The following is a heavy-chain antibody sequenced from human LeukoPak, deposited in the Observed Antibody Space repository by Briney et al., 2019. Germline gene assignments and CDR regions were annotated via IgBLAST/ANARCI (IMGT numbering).Heavy chain of an antibody. CDR1: GFTFSSYG. V-gene: IGHV3-33*01. J-gene: IGHJ6*04. D-gene: IGHD2-2*01. CDR3: ARDPRWDIVVVPAAYYYYGMDV. CDR2: IWYDGSNK. Sequence: GGSLRLSCAASGFTFSSYGMHWVRQAPGKGLEWVAVIWYDGSNKYYADSVKGRFTISRDNSKNTLYLQMNSLRAEDTAVYYCARDPRWDIVVVPAAYYYYGMDVWGKGTTVTVSS.